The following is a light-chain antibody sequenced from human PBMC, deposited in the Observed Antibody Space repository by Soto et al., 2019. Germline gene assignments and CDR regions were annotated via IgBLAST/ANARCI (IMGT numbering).Light chain of an antibody. V-gene: IGKV3-20*01. Sequence: EIVLTQSPGTLSLSPGERATLSCRASQSVSSNYLAWYQQKPGQAPRLLIYGASSRATGIPDRFSGSGSGTDFTLTISRLEPEDFAVYYCQQYDNWPTFGQGTKVEIK. J-gene: IGKJ1*01. CDR1: QSVSSNY. CDR2: GAS. CDR3: QQYDNWPT.